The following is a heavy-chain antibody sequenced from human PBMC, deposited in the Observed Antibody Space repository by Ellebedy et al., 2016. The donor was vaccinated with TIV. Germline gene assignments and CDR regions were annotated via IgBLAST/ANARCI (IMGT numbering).Heavy chain of an antibody. CDR1: GFTFSSYW. CDR2: INQDGSET. CDR3: ARDIGYSGGPYGMDA. Sequence: GGSLRLSCAASGFTFSSYWMSWFRQAPGKGLERVANINQDGSETYYVDSVKGRFTISRDNSKNTLYLQMNSLRAEDTAVYYCARDIGYSGGPYGMDAWGQGTTVTVSS. J-gene: IGHJ6*02. D-gene: IGHD1-26*01. V-gene: IGHV3-7*01.